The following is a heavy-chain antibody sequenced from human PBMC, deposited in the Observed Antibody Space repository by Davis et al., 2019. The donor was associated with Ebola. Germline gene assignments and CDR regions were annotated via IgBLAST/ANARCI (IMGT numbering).Heavy chain of an antibody. CDR2: ISSSASYK. CDR1: GFTFSVYY. Sequence: GESLKISCAASGFTFSVYYMSWIRQAPGKGPEWVSSISSSASYKNYADSVKGRFTISRDDAKKSLYLQMDSLRAEDTAVYYCAQQLGDYGGNALRYWGQGTLVIVSS. V-gene: IGHV3-11*06. J-gene: IGHJ4*02. D-gene: IGHD4-23*01. CDR3: AQQLGDYGGNALRY.